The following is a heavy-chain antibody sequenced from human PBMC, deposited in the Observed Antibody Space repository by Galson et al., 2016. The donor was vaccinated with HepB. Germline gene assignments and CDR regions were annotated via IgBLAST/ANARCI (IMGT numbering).Heavy chain of an antibody. J-gene: IGHJ2*01. CDR2: ISGYNGKS. V-gene: IGHV1-18*01. CDR1: GYTLSKFG. Sequence: SVKVSCKASGYTLSKFGVSWVRQAPGQGLEWMGWISGYNGKSNYAEKVQGRVTMTTDTSTNTAYMELRSLRSDDTAVYYCAREEGTGVVYFDLWGRGTLVTVSS. D-gene: IGHD3-10*01. CDR3: AREEGTGVVYFDL.